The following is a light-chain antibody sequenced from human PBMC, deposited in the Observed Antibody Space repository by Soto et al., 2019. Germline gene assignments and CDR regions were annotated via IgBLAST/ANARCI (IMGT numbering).Light chain of an antibody. Sequence: QAVVTQEPSLTVSPGGTVALTCGYSSGSVTTTHWPYWVQQRPGQAPKTLIYDTTNRRSWTPARFSGSLLGGKAALTLSGAQPEDEAVYYCFITPTFGWVFGGGTKLTVL. CDR3: FITPTFGWV. CDR1: SGSVTTTHW. J-gene: IGLJ3*02. CDR2: DTT. V-gene: IGLV7-46*01.